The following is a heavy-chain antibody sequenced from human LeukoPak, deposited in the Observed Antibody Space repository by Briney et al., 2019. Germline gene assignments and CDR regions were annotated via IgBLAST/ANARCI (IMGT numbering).Heavy chain of an antibody. D-gene: IGHD6-19*01. CDR1: GYTFTSYA. J-gene: IGHJ6*03. Sequence: EASVKVSCKASGYTFTSYAFRWVRQAPGQGLEWMGWISAYNGNTNYAQNLQGRVTMTTDTSTSTAYMELRSLRSDDTAVYYCARGRDGSGPPARYYYYYMDVWGKGTTVTVSS. V-gene: IGHV1-18*01. CDR2: ISAYNGNT. CDR3: ARGRDGSGPPARYYYYYMDV.